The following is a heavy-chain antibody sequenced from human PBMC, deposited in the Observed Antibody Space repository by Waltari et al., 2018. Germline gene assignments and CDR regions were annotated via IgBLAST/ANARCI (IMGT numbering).Heavy chain of an antibody. V-gene: IGHV3-23*01. J-gene: IGHJ4*02. CDR3: AKDRDGSSLTLYYFDH. Sequence: EVQLLESGGGLVQPGGSLRLPCVASGFTFSSYGMGWVRQGAGKGLEWVSSVSGSGDTTDYADSVKGRFTISRDNSKNTFYLQMNSLRVDDTAVYYCAKDRDGSSLTLYYFDHWSQGALVTVSS. CDR2: VSGSGDTT. CDR1: GFTFSSYG. D-gene: IGHD1-26*01.